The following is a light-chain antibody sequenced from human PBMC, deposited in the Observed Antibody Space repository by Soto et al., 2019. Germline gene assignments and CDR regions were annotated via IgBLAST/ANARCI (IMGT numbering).Light chain of an antibody. J-gene: IGLJ3*02. V-gene: IGLV1-40*01. CDR3: QSYDSTLGGM. Sequence: QSVLTQPPSVSGAPGQRVTISCTGSSCNIGAGYDVHWYQQLPGTAPKLLIYGNNNRPSGVPDRFSGSKSGTSASLAITGLQAEDEADYYCQSYDSTLGGMFGGGTKLTVL. CDR2: GNN. CDR1: SCNIGAGYD.